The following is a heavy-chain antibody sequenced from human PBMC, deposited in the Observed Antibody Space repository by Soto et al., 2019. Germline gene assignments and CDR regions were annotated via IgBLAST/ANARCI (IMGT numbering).Heavy chain of an antibody. V-gene: IGHV3-33*01. D-gene: IGHD3-22*01. Sequence: QVRLVESGGGVVQPGRSLRLTCAVSGFTLSRYGIHWVRQAPGKGLEWVAVIWYDGSRKYYADSVKGRFTVSKDNSKNMVYLQMHSLGPEDTAVYYCARDNDGSSHSSDFDYWGQGTLVTVSS. CDR2: IWYDGSRK. J-gene: IGHJ4*02. CDR3: ARDNDGSSHSSDFDY. CDR1: GFTLSRYG.